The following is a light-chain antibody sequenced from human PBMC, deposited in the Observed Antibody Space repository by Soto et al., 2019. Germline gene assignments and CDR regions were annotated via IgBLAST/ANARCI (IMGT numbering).Light chain of an antibody. CDR2: SDN. J-gene: IGLJ2*01. CDR1: SSNIGSNP. V-gene: IGLV1-44*01. Sequence: QSVLTQPPSASGTPGQRVTISCSGGSSNIGSNPVSWYQQLPGTAPKSLIYSDNQRPSGVPDRISGSRSGTSASLAISGLQSEDEAEYYCAAWDDSLRGRVFGGGTKLTVL. CDR3: AAWDDSLRGRV.